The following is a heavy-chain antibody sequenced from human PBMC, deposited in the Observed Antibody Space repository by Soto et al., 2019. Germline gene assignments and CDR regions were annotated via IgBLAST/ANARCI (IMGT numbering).Heavy chain of an antibody. J-gene: IGHJ6*02. CDR3: AASIFYYGMDV. Sequence: PGESLKISCKGSGYTFTSYWIGWVLQMPGKGLEWMGIIYPGDSDTKYNPSFQGQVTISADKSITTTYLRWTSLKASDTAVYYCAASIFYYGMDVWGQGTTVTVSS. CDR2: IYPGDSDT. CDR1: GYTFTSYW. V-gene: IGHV5-51*01.